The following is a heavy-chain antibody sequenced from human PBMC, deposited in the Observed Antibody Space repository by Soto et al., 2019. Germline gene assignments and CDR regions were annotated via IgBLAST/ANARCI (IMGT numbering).Heavy chain of an antibody. CDR2: ISSNGGVT. Sequence: EVQLVESGGGLVQPGGSLRLSCAASGFTFSSYDMHWVRQAPGKGLEYVSAISSNGGVTYYANSVKGRFTISRDNSKNTLYLQMGSLRPEDMAVYYCARKEGYCAGGGCHYEYWGQGTLVTVSS. V-gene: IGHV3-64*01. CDR3: ARKEGYCAGGGCHYEY. CDR1: GFTFSSYD. J-gene: IGHJ4*02. D-gene: IGHD2-8*02.